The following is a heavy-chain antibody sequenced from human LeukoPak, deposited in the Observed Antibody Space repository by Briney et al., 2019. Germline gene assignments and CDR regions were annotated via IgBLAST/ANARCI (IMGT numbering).Heavy chain of an antibody. CDR3: ARDDCGDTCYPGGY. V-gene: IGHV1-3*01. CDR1: GYIFTKYV. D-gene: IGHD2-21*01. J-gene: IGHJ4*02. CDR2: IKAGNGDT. Sequence: ASVKVSCKASGYIFTKYVVHWVRQAPGQRPEWMGWIKAGNGDTKYSQNFQDRLTITRDTSASTVYMELSSLTSQDTALYYCARDDCGDTCYPGGYWGQGTLVTVSS.